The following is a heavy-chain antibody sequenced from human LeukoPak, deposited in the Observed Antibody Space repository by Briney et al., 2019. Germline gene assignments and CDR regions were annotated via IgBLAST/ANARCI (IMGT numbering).Heavy chain of an antibody. CDR3: AIASRGYTIFGVVINSFDY. D-gene: IGHD3-3*01. J-gene: IGHJ4*02. Sequence: SQTLSLTCTVSGGSISSGGYYWSWIRQHPGKGLEWIGYIYYSGSTHYNPSLKSRVTISVDTSKNQFSLKLSSVTAADTAVYYCAIASRGYTIFGVVINSFDYWGQGTLVTVSS. CDR1: GGSISSGGYY. CDR2: IYYSGST. V-gene: IGHV4-31*03.